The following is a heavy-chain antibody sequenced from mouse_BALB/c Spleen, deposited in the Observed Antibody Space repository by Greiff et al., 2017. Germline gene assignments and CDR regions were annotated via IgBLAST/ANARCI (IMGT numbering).Heavy chain of an antibody. J-gene: IGHJ2*01. Sequence: QVQLQQSGAELVRPGSSVKISCKASGYAFSSYWLNWVKQRPGQGLEWIGQIYPGDGDTNYNRKFKGKATLTADKSSSTAYMQLSRLTSEASAVYFCARNEANSLLMLDYRGQGTTLTVSS. CDR2: IYPGDGDT. CDR3: ARNEANSLLMLDY. CDR1: GYAFSSYW. D-gene: IGHD1-2*01. V-gene: IGHV1-80*01.